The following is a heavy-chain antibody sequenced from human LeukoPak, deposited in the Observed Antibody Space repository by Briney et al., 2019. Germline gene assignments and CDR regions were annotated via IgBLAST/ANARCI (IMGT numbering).Heavy chain of an antibody. CDR3: ARGGVDYYGSGTYYLMYYFDY. Sequence: TGGSLRLPCAASEFTFSSYWMTWVRQAPGKGLEWVSGISGSGGATYYADSVKGRFTISRDDPHNTLYLQMNSLRAEDTAVYFCARGGVDYYGSGTYYLMYYFDYWGQGALVTVSS. CDR2: ISGSGGAT. J-gene: IGHJ4*02. V-gene: IGHV3-23*01. CDR1: EFTFSSYW. D-gene: IGHD3-10*01.